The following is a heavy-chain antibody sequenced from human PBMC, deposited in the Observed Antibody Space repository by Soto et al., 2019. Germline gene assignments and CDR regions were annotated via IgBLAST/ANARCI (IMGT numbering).Heavy chain of an antibody. CDR3: ARILFGRSVAGGYFYMDV. J-gene: IGHJ6*03. CDR1: GFSLSNGKVG. D-gene: IGHD6-19*01. V-gene: IGHV2-26*01. Sequence: HVTLKESGPVLVNPTETLTLTCTVSGFSLSNGKVGVSWIRQPPGKALEWLAHIFSNDEKSYRTSLKSRLTISEATSKSQVVLTMTNVDPVDTATYYCARILFGRSVAGGYFYMDVWGKGTTVTVSS. CDR2: IFSNDEK.